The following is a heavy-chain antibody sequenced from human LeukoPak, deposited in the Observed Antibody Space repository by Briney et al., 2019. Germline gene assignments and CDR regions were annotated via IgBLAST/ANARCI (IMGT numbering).Heavy chain of an antibody. D-gene: IGHD2-2*02. J-gene: IGHJ5*02. CDR2: INPSGGST. CDR1: GYIFTSYY. V-gene: IGHV1-46*01. CDR3: ARGRSVVPAAIVDWFDP. Sequence: GAPVKVSCKASGYIFTSYYMYWVRQAPGQGLEWMGIINPSGGSTSYAQKFQGRVTMTRDMSTSTVYMELSSLRSEDTAVCYCARGRSVVPAAIVDWFDPWGQGTLVTVSS.